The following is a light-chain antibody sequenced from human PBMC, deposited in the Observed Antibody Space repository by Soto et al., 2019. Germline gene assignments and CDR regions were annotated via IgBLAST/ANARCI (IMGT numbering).Light chain of an antibody. Sequence: QSALTQPASVSGSPGQSITISCTGTGSDIGGYNYVSWYQQHPGKAPKVMIYEVSNRPSGVSNRFSASKSVNTASLTISGLQAEDEADYYCTSYTSSSSVVFGGGTKLTVL. J-gene: IGLJ2*01. CDR3: TSYTSSSSVV. CDR2: EVS. CDR1: GSDIGGYNY. V-gene: IGLV2-14*01.